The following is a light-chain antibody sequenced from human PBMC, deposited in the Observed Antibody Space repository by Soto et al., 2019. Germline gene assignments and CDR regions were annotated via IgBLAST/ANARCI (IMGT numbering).Light chain of an antibody. Sequence: QPVLTQPPSASGFPGQSVTISCTGTSSDVGYYDYVSWYQHHPGKAPKLVIYEVTKRPSGVPDRVSASKSGNTASLTVSGLRAEDEADYYCSSYAGSNNFVFGSGTKLTVL. CDR1: SSDVGYYDY. V-gene: IGLV2-8*01. CDR2: EVT. CDR3: SSYAGSNNFV. J-gene: IGLJ1*01.